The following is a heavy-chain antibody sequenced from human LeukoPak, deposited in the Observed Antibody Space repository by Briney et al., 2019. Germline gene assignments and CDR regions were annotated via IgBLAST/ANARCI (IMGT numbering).Heavy chain of an antibody. CDR3: AKGSKAVIFTRDHYMDV. Sequence: TGGSLRLSCAASAFTFSDYWMTWVRQAPGKGLEWVAFIRYDGSNKSFPDSVKGRFTISRDNSKNTLYLQMNSLRAEDTAVYYCAKGSKAVIFTRDHYMDVWGKGTTVTISS. CDR2: IRYDGSNK. J-gene: IGHJ6*03. V-gene: IGHV3-30*02. CDR1: AFTFSDYW. D-gene: IGHD3/OR15-3a*01.